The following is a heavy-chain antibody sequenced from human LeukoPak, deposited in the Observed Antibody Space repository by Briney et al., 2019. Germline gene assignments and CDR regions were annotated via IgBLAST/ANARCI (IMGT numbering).Heavy chain of an antibody. CDR2: ISGSGDNT. J-gene: IGHJ4*02. Sequence: PGGSLRLSCAASGFTFSNYAMNWVRQAPGKGLEWVSTISGSGDNTYYADSVRGRFTISRDNPKNTLYLQMNSLRAEDTAVYYCARDHDFWTIDYWGQGTLVTVSS. D-gene: IGHD3-3*01. V-gene: IGHV3-23*01. CDR1: GFTFSNYA. CDR3: ARDHDFWTIDY.